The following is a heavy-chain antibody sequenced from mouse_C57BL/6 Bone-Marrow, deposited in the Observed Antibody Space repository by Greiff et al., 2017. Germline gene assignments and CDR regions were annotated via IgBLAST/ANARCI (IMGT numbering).Heavy chain of an antibody. V-gene: IGHV1-53*01. CDR3: ARSGYERLGFAY. Sequence: QVQLQQPGTELVKPGASVKLSCKASGYTFTSYWMHWVKQRPGQGLEWIGNINPSNGGTNYNEKFKSKATLTVDKSSSTAYMQLSSLTAEDSAVYYCARSGYERLGFAYWGQGTLVTVSA. J-gene: IGHJ3*01. CDR2: INPSNGGT. CDR1: GYTFTSYW. D-gene: IGHD2-2*01.